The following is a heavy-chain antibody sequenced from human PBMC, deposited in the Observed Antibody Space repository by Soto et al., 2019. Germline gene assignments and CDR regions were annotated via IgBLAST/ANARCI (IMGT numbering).Heavy chain of an antibody. CDR2: ISYDGSNK. V-gene: IGHV3-30-3*01. CDR3: ARGRIVATSGWFDP. J-gene: IGHJ5*02. CDR1: GFTFSSYA. Sequence: SLRLSCAASGFTFSSYAMHWVPQAPGKGLEWVAVISYDGSNKYYADSVKGRFTISRDNSKNTLYLQMNSLRAEDTAVYYCARGRIVATSGWFDPWGQGTLVTVSS. D-gene: IGHD5-12*01.